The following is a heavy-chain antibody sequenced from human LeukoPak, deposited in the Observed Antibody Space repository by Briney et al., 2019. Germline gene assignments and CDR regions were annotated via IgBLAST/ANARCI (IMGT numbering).Heavy chain of an antibody. D-gene: IGHD3-9*01. CDR2: ISSSGSTI. CDR1: GFTFSDYY. CDR3: ARVPNWLWDSYYFDY. V-gene: IGHV3-11*01. Sequence: KPGGSLRLSCAASGFTFSDYYMSWIRQAPGKGLEWVSYISSSGSTIYYADSVKGRFTISRDNAKNSLYLQMNSLRAEDTAVYYCARVPNWLWDSYYFDYWGQGTLVTVSS. J-gene: IGHJ4*02.